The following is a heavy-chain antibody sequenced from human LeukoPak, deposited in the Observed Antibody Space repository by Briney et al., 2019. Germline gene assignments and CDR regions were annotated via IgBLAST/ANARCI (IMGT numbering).Heavy chain of an antibody. CDR2: IDSSGGYM. J-gene: IGHJ4*02. CDR1: GFSFSSYA. Sequence: SGGSLRLSCATSGFSFSSYAMSWVRQAPGKGLEWVSSIDSSGGYMFYADSVKGRFIISRDNAKDSLYLQMSSLRVEDTAVYYCLRGDRRDYWGQGTLVTVSS. CDR3: LRGDRRDY. V-gene: IGHV3-21*06.